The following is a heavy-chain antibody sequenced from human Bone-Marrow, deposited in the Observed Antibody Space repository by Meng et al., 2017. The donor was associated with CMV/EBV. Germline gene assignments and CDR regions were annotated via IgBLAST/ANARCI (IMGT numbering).Heavy chain of an antibody. CDR2: IIPILGIA. D-gene: IGHD3-10*01. J-gene: IGHJ5*02. Sequence: SVKVSCKASGYTFTSYDINWVRQATGQGLEWMGWIIPILGIANYAQKFQGRVTITADKSTSTAYMELSSLRSEDTAVYYCARGLHAYYYGSGSYYNGFDPWGQGTLVTVSS. V-gene: IGHV1-69*10. CDR1: GYTFTSYD. CDR3: ARGLHAYYYGSGSYYNGFDP.